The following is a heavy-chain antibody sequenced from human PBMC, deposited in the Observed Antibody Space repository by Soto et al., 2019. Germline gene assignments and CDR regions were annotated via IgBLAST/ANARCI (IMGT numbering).Heavy chain of an antibody. D-gene: IGHD6-19*01. CDR1: GFTFSSYW. CDR2: INQDGSEK. CDR3: ARDPPYSSGWYNY. V-gene: IGHV3-7*01. Sequence: GGSLRLSCAASGFTFSSYWMSWVRQAPGKGLEWVANINQDGSEKYYVDSVKGRFTISRDNAKNSLYLQMNSLRAEDTAVYSCARDPPYSSGWYNYWGQGTLVTVSS. J-gene: IGHJ4*02.